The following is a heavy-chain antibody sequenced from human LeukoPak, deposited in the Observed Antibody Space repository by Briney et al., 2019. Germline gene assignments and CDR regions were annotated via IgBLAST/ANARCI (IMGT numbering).Heavy chain of an antibody. J-gene: IGHJ3*02. D-gene: IGHD3-22*01. CDR3: ARVFGDYYDSSGYYYEAFDI. Sequence: PSETLSLTCTVSGGSISSYYWSRIRQPPGKGLEWIGYIYYSGSTNYTPSLKSRVTISVDTSKNQFSLKLSSVTAADTAVYYCARVFGDYYDSSGYYYEAFDIWGQGTMVTVSS. CDR2: IYYSGST. V-gene: IGHV4-59*01. CDR1: GGSISSYY.